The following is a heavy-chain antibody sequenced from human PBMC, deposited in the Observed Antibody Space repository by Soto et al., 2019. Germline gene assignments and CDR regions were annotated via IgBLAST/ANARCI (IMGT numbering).Heavy chain of an antibody. CDR3: ARGRADSAGSSFGRRMDV. D-gene: IGHD3-10*01. V-gene: IGHV4-61*01. CDR2: ISVTGAM. Sequence: QVQLQESGPGLVKPSETLSLLCFVSGEAVGSGQSYWNWVRQAPGKGLEWIGHISVTGAMKNSGSLKSRVTMSVDPSNNQISLTLTSVTAADSATYFCARGRADSAGSSFGRRMDVWGQGTTVTVAS. CDR1: GEAVGSGQSY. J-gene: IGHJ6*02.